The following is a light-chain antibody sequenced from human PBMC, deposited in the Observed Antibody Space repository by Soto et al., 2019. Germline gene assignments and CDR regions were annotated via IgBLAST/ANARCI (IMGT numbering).Light chain of an antibody. Sequence: EIVLTESPGTLSLSPGEIATLSCRASQSVSSSYLAWYQQKPGQAPRLLIYGESSRATGIPDRFSGSGSGTDLNLTISSLEPEDFAVYYCQKYGSSPRTCGQGTKVDIK. CDR1: QSVSSSY. CDR3: QKYGSSPRT. J-gene: IGKJ1*01. CDR2: GES. V-gene: IGKV3-20*01.